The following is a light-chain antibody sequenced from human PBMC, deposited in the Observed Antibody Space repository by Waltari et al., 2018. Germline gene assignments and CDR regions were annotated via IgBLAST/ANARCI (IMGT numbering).Light chain of an antibody. J-gene: IGLJ3*02. V-gene: IGLV4-69*01. CDR1: SGHISNV. CDR3: QTGGHGTWV. Sequence: QLVLTQSPSASASLGASVKLTCTLSSGHISNVIASLQQHPRKGPRDLMKVNSDGSHSKGDDIPDRCSGSSSGAERYLTISSLQSEDEADYYCQTGGHGTWVFGGGTKLTVL. CDR2: VNSDGSH.